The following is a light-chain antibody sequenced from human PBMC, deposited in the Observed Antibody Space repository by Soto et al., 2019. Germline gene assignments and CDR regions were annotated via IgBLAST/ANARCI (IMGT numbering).Light chain of an antibody. CDR3: QQYGKCRRT. CDR2: GAS. Sequence: ENVLTQSPGTLSLSPGERATLSCRASQSVSSSYLAWYQQKHGQAPRLLSFGASRRSTGIPDWFSGSGSGTSFTLTISRQEPEDIAVDCSQQYGKCRRTLGKVNKVEI. J-gene: IGKJ1*01. V-gene: IGKV3-20*01. CDR1: QSVSSSY.